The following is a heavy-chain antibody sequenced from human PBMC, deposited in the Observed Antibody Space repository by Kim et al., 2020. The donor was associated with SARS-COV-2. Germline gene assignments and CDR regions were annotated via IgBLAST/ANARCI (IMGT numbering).Heavy chain of an antibody. CDR3: AKAFYGGNSVDY. V-gene: IGHV3-23*01. J-gene: IGHJ4*02. D-gene: IGHD4-17*01. Sequence: ADSVKGRLTISRDNSKNTLYLQMNSLRAEDTAVYYCAKAFYGGNSVDYWGQGTLVTVSS.